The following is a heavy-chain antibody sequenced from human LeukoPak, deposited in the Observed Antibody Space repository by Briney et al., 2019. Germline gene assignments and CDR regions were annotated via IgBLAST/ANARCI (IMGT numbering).Heavy chain of an antibody. J-gene: IGHJ5*02. CDR3: AGTYYYDSSGYYA. CDR1: VGSSGGYY. V-gene: IGHV4-34*01. Sequence: PEPRSPTGLFKVGSSGGYYWGWIGQPPGRGRGWIGEINHSGSTNYNPSLKSRVTISVDTSKNQFSLKLSSVTAADTAVYYCAGTYYYDSSGYYAWSQGTLVTVSS. CDR2: INHSGST. D-gene: IGHD3-22*01.